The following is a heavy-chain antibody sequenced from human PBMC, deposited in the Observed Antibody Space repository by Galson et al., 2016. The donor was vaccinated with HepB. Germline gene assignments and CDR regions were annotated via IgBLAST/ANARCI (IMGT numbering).Heavy chain of an antibody. CDR2: FDVEDGKT. V-gene: IGHV1-24*01. CDR3: ATPTPGPDASESYDDYYLYY. CDR1: GYSLSELS. Sequence: SCKVSGYSLSELSMHWVRQSPGKWLEWMGGFDVEDGKTIYAQRFQGRATMTEDTSTDIPYVELTSLKSEDTAVYYCATPTPGPDASESYDDYYLYYWGQGTLVTVSS. J-gene: IGHJ4*02. D-gene: IGHD2-21*02.